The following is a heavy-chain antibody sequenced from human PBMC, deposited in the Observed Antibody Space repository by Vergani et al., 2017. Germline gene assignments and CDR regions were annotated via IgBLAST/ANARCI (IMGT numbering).Heavy chain of an antibody. CDR1: GFSLSTSGVG. CDR3: AHNIGMGLYNWFDP. CDR2: IYWDDDK. D-gene: IGHD3-10*01. J-gene: IGHJ5*02. Sequence: QITLKESGPTLVKPTQTLTLTCTFSGFSLSTSGVGVGWIRQPPGKALEWLALIYWDDDKRYSPSLKSRLTITKDTSKNQVVLTMTNMDPVDTATYYCAHNIGMGLYNWFDPWGQGTLVTVSS. V-gene: IGHV2-5*02.